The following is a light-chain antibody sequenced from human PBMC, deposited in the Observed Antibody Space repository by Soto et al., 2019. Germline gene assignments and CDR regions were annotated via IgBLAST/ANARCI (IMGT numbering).Light chain of an antibody. V-gene: IGKV1-9*01. CDR2: AAS. J-gene: IGKJ4*01. CDR1: QGISSY. CDR3: QQLSTSPLT. Sequence: IQLTQSPSSLSASVGDRVTITCRASQGISSYLAWYQQKPGKAPKILIYAASTLQSGVPSRFSGSGSGTDFTLPISSLQPEDFETYYCQQLSTSPLTFGGGTKVDIK.